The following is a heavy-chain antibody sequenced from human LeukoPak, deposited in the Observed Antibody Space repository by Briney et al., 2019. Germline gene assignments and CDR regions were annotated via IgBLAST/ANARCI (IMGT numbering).Heavy chain of an antibody. CDR2: IYTSGST. Sequence: SETLSPTCTVSGGSISSYYWSWIRQPAGKGLEWIGRIYTSGSTNYNPSLKSRVTMSVDTSKNQFPLKLSSVTAADTAVYYCAGGTRGYSYGYRFDYWGQGTLVTVSS. V-gene: IGHV4-4*07. J-gene: IGHJ4*02. D-gene: IGHD5-18*01. CDR1: GGSISSYY. CDR3: AGGTRGYSYGYRFDY.